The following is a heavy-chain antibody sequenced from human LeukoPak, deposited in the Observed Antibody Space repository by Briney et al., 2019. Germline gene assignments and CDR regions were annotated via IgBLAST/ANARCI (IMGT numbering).Heavy chain of an antibody. Sequence: GGSLRLSCAASGFALSSYAMSWVRQPPGKGLEWASVISRRDDYTYYADSVKGRFTISRDNSKNTLYLQMNTLRAEDTAVYYCTNDYRPGSFHDFWGQGTLVTVSS. CDR1: GFALSSYA. D-gene: IGHD3-10*01. V-gene: IGHV3-23*01. CDR3: TNDYRPGSFHDF. J-gene: IGHJ4*02. CDR2: ISRRDDYT.